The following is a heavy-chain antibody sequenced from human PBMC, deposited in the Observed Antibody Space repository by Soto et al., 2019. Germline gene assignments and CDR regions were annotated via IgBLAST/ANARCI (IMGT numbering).Heavy chain of an antibody. CDR2: IPYDGSKK. Sequence: PGGSLRLSCAASGFTFSSYGMHWVRQAPGKGLEWVAVIPYDGSKKYYADSVKGRFTISRDNSKNTLYLQMNSLRAEDTAVYYCAKDREMGYSSGWYHFDYWGQGTLVTVSS. V-gene: IGHV3-30*18. CDR3: AKDREMGYSSGWYHFDY. J-gene: IGHJ4*02. D-gene: IGHD6-19*01. CDR1: GFTFSSYG.